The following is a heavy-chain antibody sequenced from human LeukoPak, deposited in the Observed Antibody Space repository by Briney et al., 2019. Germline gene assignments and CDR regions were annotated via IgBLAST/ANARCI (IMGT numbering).Heavy chain of an antibody. J-gene: IGHJ4*02. CDR1: GYSISSGYY. V-gene: IGHV4-38-2*02. D-gene: IGHD3-10*01. Sequence: PSETLSLTCTVSGYSISSGYYWGWIRQPPGKGLEWIGTIYHSGNTYNNPSLKSRVTISVDTSKSQFSLKLSSVTAADTAVYYCARADVTMVRVDYWGQGTLVTVSS. CDR2: IYHSGNT. CDR3: ARADVTMVRVDY.